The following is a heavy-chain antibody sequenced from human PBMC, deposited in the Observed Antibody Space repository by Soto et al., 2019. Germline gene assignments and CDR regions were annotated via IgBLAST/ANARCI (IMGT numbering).Heavy chain of an antibody. D-gene: IGHD2-2*01. CDR2: IYYSGST. CDR3: ARDSSLNWFDP. Sequence: SSETLSLTCTVSGGSISSGGYYWSWIRQHPGKGLEWIGYIYYSGSTYYNPSLKSRVTISVDTSKNQFSLKLSSVTAADTAVYYCARDSSLNWFDPWGQGTLVTVSS. V-gene: IGHV4-31*03. CDR1: GGSISSGGYY. J-gene: IGHJ5*02.